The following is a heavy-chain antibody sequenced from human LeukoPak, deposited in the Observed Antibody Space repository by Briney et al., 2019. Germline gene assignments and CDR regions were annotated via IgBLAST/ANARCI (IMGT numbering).Heavy chain of an antibody. CDR2: ITPNSGAT. CDR3: ATQRGSYLWGTDFDY. D-gene: IGHD3-16*01. Sequence: ASVKVSCKASGYTFTDYYMHWVRQAPGQGLEWMGWITPNSGATKYAQKFRGRVSMTRDTSINTAYMELSRLRSDDTAVYYCATQRGSYLWGTDFDYWGQGTLVTVSS. CDR1: GYTFTDYY. J-gene: IGHJ4*02. V-gene: IGHV1-2*02.